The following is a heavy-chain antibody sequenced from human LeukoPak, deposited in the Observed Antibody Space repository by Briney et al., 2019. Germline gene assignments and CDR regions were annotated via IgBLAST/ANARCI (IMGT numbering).Heavy chain of an antibody. CDR2: IYTSGST. Sequence: SETLSLTCTVSGGSISSYYWSWIRQPAGKGLEWIGRIYTSGSTNYNPSLKSRVTISVDTSKRHFSLRLSSVTAADTAVYYCARDTSSWPNLDFWGQGTLVTVSS. D-gene: IGHD6-13*01. J-gene: IGHJ4*02. CDR1: GGSISSYY. V-gene: IGHV4-4*07. CDR3: ARDTSSWPNLDF.